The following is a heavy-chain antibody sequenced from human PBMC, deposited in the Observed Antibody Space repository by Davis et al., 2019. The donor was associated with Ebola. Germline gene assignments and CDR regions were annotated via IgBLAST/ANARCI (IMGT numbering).Heavy chain of an antibody. V-gene: IGHV3-23*01. J-gene: IGHJ2*01. CDR1: GFTFSSYA. CDR2: ISGSGGST. D-gene: IGHD2-21*02. Sequence: PGGSLRLSCAASGFTFSSYAMSWVRQAPGKGLEWVSAISGSGGSTYYADSVKGRFTISRDNSKNTLYLQMNSLRAEDTAVYYCAKGIYCGGDCYPSYWYFDLWGRGTLVTVSS. CDR3: AKGIYCGGDCYPSYWYFDL.